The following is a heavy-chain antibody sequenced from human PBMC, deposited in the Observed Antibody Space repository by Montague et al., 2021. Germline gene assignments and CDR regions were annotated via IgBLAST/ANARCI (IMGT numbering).Heavy chain of an antibody. J-gene: IGHJ4*02. D-gene: IGHD5-12*01. CDR3: ARGGSWLYYFDY. CDR2: N. Sequence: NDYAVSVKSRITINPVTSKNQFSLQLNSVTPEDTAVYYCARGGSWLYYFDYWGQGTLVTVSS. V-gene: IGHV6-1*01.